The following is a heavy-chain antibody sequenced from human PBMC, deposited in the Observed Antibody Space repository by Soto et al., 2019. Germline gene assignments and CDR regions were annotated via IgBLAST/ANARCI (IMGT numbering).Heavy chain of an antibody. CDR2: IYYSVST. CDR1: GGSIRSSRFY. J-gene: IGHJ5*02. Sequence: SGPLSLTCTVSGGSIRSSRFYCGWIRQPPGKGLGWIGSIYYSVSTYYNPYLKSRVTISVDTSKNKFSLKLSYVTAADTAVYYCARHKYHWNDRENWFDPWCQGTLVT. V-gene: IGHV4-39*01. D-gene: IGHD1-1*01. CDR3: ARHKYHWNDRENWFDP.